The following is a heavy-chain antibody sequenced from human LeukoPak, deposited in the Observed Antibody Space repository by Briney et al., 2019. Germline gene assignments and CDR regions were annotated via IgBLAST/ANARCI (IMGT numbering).Heavy chain of an antibody. CDR1: GGSVSSGSYY. CDR3: ARADYSNYGDAFDI. J-gene: IGHJ3*02. CDR2: IYYSGST. D-gene: IGHD4-11*01. Sequence: SETLSLICTVSGGSVSSGSYYWSWIRQPPGKGLGWIGYIYYSGSTNYNPSLKSRVTISVDTSKNQFSLKLSSVTAADTAVYYCARADYSNYGDAFDIWGQGTMVTVSS. V-gene: IGHV4-61*01.